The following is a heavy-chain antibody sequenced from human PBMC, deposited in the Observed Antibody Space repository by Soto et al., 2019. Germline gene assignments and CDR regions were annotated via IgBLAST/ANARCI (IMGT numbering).Heavy chain of an antibody. J-gene: IGHJ6*02. D-gene: IGHD3-16*01. Sequence: PSETLSLTCTVSGGSITSGGYSWSWIRQSPGQGLEWIGYIYQSGSAFYNPSLKTRATILVDRSKNQFSLKASDTAIYYCARRPPEGGTMDVWSQGTTVTVSS. V-gene: IGHV4-30-2*06. CDR3: ARRPPEGGTMDV. CDR2: IYQSGSA. CDR1: GGSITSGGYS.